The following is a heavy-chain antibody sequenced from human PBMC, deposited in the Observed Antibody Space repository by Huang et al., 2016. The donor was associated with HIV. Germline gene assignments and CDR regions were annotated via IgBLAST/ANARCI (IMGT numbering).Heavy chain of an antibody. J-gene: IGHJ4*02. Sequence: QILLIESGGGVVQPGRSLRLSCAASGFTFSSYGMHWVRQAPVKGLEWVAVRSYDEDNKYYADSVRGRFTISRDNSKNTLYLQMNSLRIEDTAVYYCARGPIRFLAWLLNFDYWGQGALVTVSS. CDR2: RSYDEDNK. V-gene: IGHV3-30*03. CDR3: ARGPIRFLAWLLNFDY. CDR1: GFTFSSYG. D-gene: IGHD3-3*01.